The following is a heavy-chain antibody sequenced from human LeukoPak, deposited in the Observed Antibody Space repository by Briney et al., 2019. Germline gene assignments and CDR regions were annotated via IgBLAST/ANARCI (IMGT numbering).Heavy chain of an antibody. D-gene: IGHD4-17*01. Sequence: GGSLRLSCAASGFTFSSYSMNWVRQAPGKGLEWVSSISSSSSYIYYADSVKGRFTISRDNSKNTLYLQMNSLRAEDTAVYYCAGSTVTRAFDIWGQGTMVTVSS. V-gene: IGHV3-21*01. CDR3: AGSTVTRAFDI. CDR1: GFTFSSYS. CDR2: ISSSSSYI. J-gene: IGHJ3*02.